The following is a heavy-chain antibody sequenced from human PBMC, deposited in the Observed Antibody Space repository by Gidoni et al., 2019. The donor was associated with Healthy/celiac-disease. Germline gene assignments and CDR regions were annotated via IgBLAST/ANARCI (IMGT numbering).Heavy chain of an antibody. CDR3: ARIVYDMLTGQDYYYYYGMDV. J-gene: IGHJ6*02. V-gene: IGHV2-26*01. CDR1: GFSLSNARMG. Sequence: QVPLKESGPVLVKPTETLTLTCTVSGFSLSNARMGVSWIRQPPGKALEWLAHLFSNDEKSYSTSLKSRLTISKDTSKSQVVLTMTNMDPVDTATYYCARIVYDMLTGQDYYYYYGMDVWGQGTTVTVSS. D-gene: IGHD3-9*01. CDR2: LFSNDEK.